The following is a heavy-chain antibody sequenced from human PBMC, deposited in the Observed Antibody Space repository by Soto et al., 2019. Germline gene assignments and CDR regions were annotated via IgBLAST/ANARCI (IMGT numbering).Heavy chain of an antibody. V-gene: IGHV1-69*02. CDR1: GGTFSSYT. J-gene: IGHJ4*02. CDR2: IIPILGIA. Sequence: QVQLVQSGAEVKKPGSSVKVSCKASGGTFSSYTISWVRQAPGQGLEWMGRIIPILGIANYAQKFQGRVTIXAXXSTSTAYMELSSLRSEDTAVYYCAIWDTAFYYFDYWGQGTLVTVSS. D-gene: IGHD5-18*01. CDR3: AIWDTAFYYFDY.